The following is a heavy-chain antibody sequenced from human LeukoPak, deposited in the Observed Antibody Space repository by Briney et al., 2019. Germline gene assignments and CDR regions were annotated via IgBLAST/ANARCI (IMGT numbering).Heavy chain of an antibody. CDR3: TRQYYDIWSGYFTADYYFDY. D-gene: IGHD3-3*01. V-gene: IGHV3-11*04. Sequence: GGSLRLSCAASGFTFSDYYMCWIRQAPGKGLEWLSHISTSGSTIYYADSVKGRFTISRDNAKNSLYLEVNSLRAEDTAVYYCTRQYYDIWSGYFTADYYFDYWGQGTLVTVSP. CDR1: GFTFSDYY. J-gene: IGHJ4*02. CDR2: ISTSGSTI.